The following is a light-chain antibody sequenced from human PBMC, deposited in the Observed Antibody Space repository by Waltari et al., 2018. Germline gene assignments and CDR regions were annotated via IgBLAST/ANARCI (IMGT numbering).Light chain of an antibody. CDR1: QSVSYTASNKHY. V-gene: IGKV4-1*01. Sequence: DIVMTQSPDSLAVSLGERATINCKSSQSVSYTASNKHYLAWYQQKPGQPPNLIIYWASNRESGVPDRFSGSGSGTDFTLTISRLQAEDVAVYYCQQYYTTPLTCGGGTKVEI. J-gene: IGKJ4*01. CDR2: WAS. CDR3: QQYYTTPLT.